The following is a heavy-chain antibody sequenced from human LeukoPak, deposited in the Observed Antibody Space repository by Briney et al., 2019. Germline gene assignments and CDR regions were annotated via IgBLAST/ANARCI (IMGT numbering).Heavy chain of an antibody. CDR1: GFTFSNYA. V-gene: IGHV3-23*01. D-gene: IGHD6-19*01. Sequence: GGSLRLSCEASGFTFSNYAMTWVRQAPGKGLEWVSAISGSGGSTYYADSVKGRFTISRDKSKNTLYLQMNSLRVEDTAIYYCAKDRTTSGWYQYLDYWGQGTLVTVSS. J-gene: IGHJ4*02. CDR3: AKDRTTSGWYQYLDY. CDR2: ISGSGGST.